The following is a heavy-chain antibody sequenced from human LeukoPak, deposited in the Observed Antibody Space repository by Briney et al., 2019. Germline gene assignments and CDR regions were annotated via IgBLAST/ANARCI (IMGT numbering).Heavy chain of an antibody. J-gene: IGHJ4*02. CDR3: ARDWQTSGLDY. D-gene: IGHD3-10*01. V-gene: IGHV1-3*01. Sequence: GASVKLYCKASGYTFTNYALHWVRQAPGQGLECMGWINGGNGYTRHLQKFQDRVTITQDTSANTAYLELSGLRSEDTAVYYCARDWQTSGLDYWGLGTLLIVSS. CDR2: INGGNGYT. CDR1: GYTFTNYA.